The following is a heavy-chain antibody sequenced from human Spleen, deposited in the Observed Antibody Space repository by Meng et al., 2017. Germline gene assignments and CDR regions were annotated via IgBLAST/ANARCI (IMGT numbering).Heavy chain of an antibody. CDR1: GGSIKNSNFY. CDR3: AREDEMATITPSRLGQKNYYYYGMDV. CDR2: IYFRGST. D-gene: IGHD5-24*01. Sequence: GSLRLSCTVSGGSIKNSNFYWGWIRQPPGKGLQWIGSIYFRGSTYDNPSLKSRVTISVDTTKNQFSLKLSSVTSADTALYYCAREDEMATITPSRLGQKNYYYYGMDVWGQGTTVTVSS. V-gene: IGHV4-39*07. J-gene: IGHJ6*02.